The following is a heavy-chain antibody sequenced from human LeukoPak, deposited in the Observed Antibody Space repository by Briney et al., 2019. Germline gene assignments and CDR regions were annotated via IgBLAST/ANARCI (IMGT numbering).Heavy chain of an antibody. CDR2: VNTENGET. J-gene: IGHJ4*02. CDR1: GYTFSRHD. D-gene: IGHD3-10*01. CDR3: ARVLSRRSSGVDS. Sequence: ASVKVSCKASGYTFSRHDIAWVRQAPGQGLEWMGWVNTENGETEYAHNVQGRVAMTADTTTNSAYMELRSLRSDDTAKYYCARVLSRRSSGVDSWGQGTLVTVS. V-gene: IGHV1-18*01.